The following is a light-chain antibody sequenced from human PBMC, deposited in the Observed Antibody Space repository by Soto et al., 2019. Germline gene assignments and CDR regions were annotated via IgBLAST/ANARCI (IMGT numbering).Light chain of an antibody. CDR1: QGISSA. V-gene: IGKV1-13*02. Sequence: AIQLTQSPSSLSASVGDRVTITCRASQGISSALAWYQQKSGKAPKLLIYDASSLESGVPSRFSGSGSGTDVTLTISSLQPEDFATYYWQQFNSYPLTFGGGTKVEIK. CDR2: DAS. J-gene: IGKJ4*01. CDR3: QQFNSYPLT.